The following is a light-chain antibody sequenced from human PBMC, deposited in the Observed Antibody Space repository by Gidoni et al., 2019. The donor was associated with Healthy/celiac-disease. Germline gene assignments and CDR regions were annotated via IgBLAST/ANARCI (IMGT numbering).Light chain of an antibody. CDR2: SNN. Sequence: QSVLTHPPSASGTPGQRVTISCSGSSSNIGSNTVNWYQQLPGTAPKLLISSNNQRPSGVPDRFSGSKSGTSASLAISGLQSEDEADYYCAAWDDSLNGPVFGGGTKLTVL. CDR3: AAWDDSLNGPV. CDR1: SSNIGSNT. J-gene: IGLJ3*02. V-gene: IGLV1-44*01.